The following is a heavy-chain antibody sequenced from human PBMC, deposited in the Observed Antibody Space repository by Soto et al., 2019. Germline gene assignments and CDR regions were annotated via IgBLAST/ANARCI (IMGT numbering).Heavy chain of an antibody. V-gene: IGHV4-30-2*01. J-gene: IGHJ4*02. Sequence: KPSETLSLTCAVSGASISGGGNSWNWIRQPPGKGLEWIGYVHHTGSTYYTPSLKSRVTISLDRSKNQFSLKLTSVTAADTAVYYCARTGVYTSQGDYFDSWGQGAMVTVSS. D-gene: IGHD2-8*01. CDR3: ARTGVYTSQGDYFDS. CDR2: VHHTGST. CDR1: GASISGGGNS.